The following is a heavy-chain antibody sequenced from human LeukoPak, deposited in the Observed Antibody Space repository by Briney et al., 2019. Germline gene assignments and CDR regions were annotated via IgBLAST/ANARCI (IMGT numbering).Heavy chain of an antibody. D-gene: IGHD3-10*01. Sequence: AGGSLRLSCAASGLTFSSYAMSWVRQAPGKGLEWVSAISGSGGSTYYADSVKGRFTISRDNSKNTLYLQMNSLRAEDTAVYYCAKGGVRGVTISIWGQGTLVTVSS. CDR3: AKGGVRGVTISI. CDR1: GLTFSSYA. CDR2: ISGSGGST. V-gene: IGHV3-23*01. J-gene: IGHJ4*02.